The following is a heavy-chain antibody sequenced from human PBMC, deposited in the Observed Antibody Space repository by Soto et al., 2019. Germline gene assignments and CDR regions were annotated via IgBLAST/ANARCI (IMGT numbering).Heavy chain of an antibody. CDR2: INHSGST. D-gene: IGHD3-16*02. Sequence: QVQLQQWGAGLLKPSETLSLTCAVYGGSFSGYYWSWIRQPPGKGLEWIGEINHSGSTNYNPSLKGRVTISVDTSKNQFSLKLSSVTAADTAVYYCARGPPPPPYYDYIWGSYQNYWGQGTLVTVSS. J-gene: IGHJ4*02. CDR3: ARGPPPPPYYDYIWGSYQNY. CDR1: GGSFSGYY. V-gene: IGHV4-34*01.